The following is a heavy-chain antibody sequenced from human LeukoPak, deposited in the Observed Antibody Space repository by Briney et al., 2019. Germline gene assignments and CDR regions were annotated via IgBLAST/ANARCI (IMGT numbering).Heavy chain of an antibody. CDR2: MNPNSGNT. CDR1: GYTFTSYD. CDR3: ARSVPLPYYYYGMDV. Sequence: ASVKVSCKASGYTFTSYDINWVRQATGQGLEGMGWMNPNSGNTGYAQKFQGRVTMTRNTSISTAYMELSSLRSEDTAVYYCARSVPLPYYYYGMDVWGQGTTVTVSS. D-gene: IGHD2-2*01. J-gene: IGHJ6*02. V-gene: IGHV1-8*01.